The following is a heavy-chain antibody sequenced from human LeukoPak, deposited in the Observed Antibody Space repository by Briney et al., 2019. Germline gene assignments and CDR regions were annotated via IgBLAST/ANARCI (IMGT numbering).Heavy chain of an antibody. J-gene: IGHJ3*02. CDR3: ARGPSLREQWLVPAVGAFDI. V-gene: IGHV4-34*01. CDR1: GGSFSGYY. D-gene: IGHD6-19*01. CDR2: INHSGST. Sequence: SETLSLTCAVYGGSFSGYYWSWIRQPPGKGLEWIGEINHSGSTNYNPSPKSRVTISVDTSKNQFSLKLSSVTAADTAVYYCARGPSLREQWLVPAVGAFDIWGQGTMVTVSS.